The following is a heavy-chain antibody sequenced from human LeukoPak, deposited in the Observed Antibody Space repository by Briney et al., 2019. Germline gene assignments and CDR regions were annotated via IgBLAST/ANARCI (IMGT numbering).Heavy chain of an antibody. V-gene: IGHV4-30-4*01. Sequence: SETLSLTCTVSGGSISSGDYYWSWIRQPPGKGLEWIGYIYYSGSTYYNPSLKSRVTRSVDTSKNQFSLKLSSVTAADTAVYYCAREGGRDSSGLTHFDYWGQGTLVTVSS. CDR1: GGSISSGDYY. D-gene: IGHD6-19*01. CDR3: AREGGRDSSGLTHFDY. CDR2: IYYSGST. J-gene: IGHJ4*02.